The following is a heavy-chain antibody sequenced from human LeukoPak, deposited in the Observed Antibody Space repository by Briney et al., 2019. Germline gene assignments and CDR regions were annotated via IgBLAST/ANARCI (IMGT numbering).Heavy chain of an antibody. CDR1: GFTFSSYG. CDR2: ISYDGSNK. Sequence: GGSLRLSCAASGFTFSSYGMHWVRQAPGKGLEWVAVISYDGSNKYYADSVKGRFTISRDNSKNTLYLQMNSLRAEDTAVYYCAKDLNYYDSSGYYPMTFDYWGQGTLVTVSS. CDR3: AKDLNYYDSSGYYPMTFDY. D-gene: IGHD3-22*01. V-gene: IGHV3-30*18. J-gene: IGHJ4*02.